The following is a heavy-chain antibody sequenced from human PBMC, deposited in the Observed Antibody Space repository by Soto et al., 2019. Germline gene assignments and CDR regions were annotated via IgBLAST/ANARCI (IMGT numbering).Heavy chain of an antibody. V-gene: IGHV5-51*01. Sequence: LGESLKISCKGSGYTFSSYWIGWVRQTPGKGLEWMGLIYPGDSDTRYSPSFQGQVTISADKSADTAYLQWSSLKASDTALYYCATRANSHAYFHFWGQGTLVTVSS. CDR3: ATRANSHAYFHF. CDR1: GYTFSSYW. CDR2: IYPGDSDT. J-gene: IGHJ4*02. D-gene: IGHD1-26*01.